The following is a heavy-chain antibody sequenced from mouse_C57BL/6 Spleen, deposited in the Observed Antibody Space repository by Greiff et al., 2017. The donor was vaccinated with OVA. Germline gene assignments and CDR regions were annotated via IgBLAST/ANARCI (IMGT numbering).Heavy chain of an antibody. Sequence: EVKLVESEGGLVQPGSSMKLSCTASGFTFSGYYMAWVRQVPEKGLEWVANINYDGSSTYYLDSLKSRFIISRDNAKNILYLQMSSLKSEDTATYYCARQYSNYAYYAMDYWGQGTSVTVSS. CDR3: ARQYSNYAYYAMDY. V-gene: IGHV5-16*01. CDR1: GFTFSGYY. D-gene: IGHD2-5*01. CDR2: INYDGSST. J-gene: IGHJ4*01.